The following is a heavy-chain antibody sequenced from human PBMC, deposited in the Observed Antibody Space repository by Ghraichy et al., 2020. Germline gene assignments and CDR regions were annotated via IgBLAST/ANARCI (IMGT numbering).Heavy chain of an antibody. Sequence: GSLRLSCAASGFTFSDYYMSWIRQAPGKGLEWVSYISSSSSYTNYADSVKGRFTISRDNTKNSLYLQMNSLRAEDTAVYYCARGLRFKRGFDYWGQGTLVTVSS. CDR1: GFTFSDYY. V-gene: IGHV3-11*06. CDR3: ARGLRFKRGFDY. CDR2: ISSSSSYT. J-gene: IGHJ4*02. D-gene: IGHD5-12*01.